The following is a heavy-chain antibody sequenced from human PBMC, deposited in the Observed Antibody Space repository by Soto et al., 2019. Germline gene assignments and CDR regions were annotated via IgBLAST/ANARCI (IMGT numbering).Heavy chain of an antibody. CDR2: INPSGGST. D-gene: IGHD3-3*01. Sequence: QVQLLQSGAEVKKPGASVKVSCKASGYTFTSLYMHWVRQAPGQGLEWMGIINPSGGSTNYAQKFQGRVTMTRDTSTSTVYMELSSLRSEDTSVYYCTRDLQSEYDFWGQGTLVTVSS. J-gene: IGHJ4*02. CDR3: TRDLQSEYDF. CDR1: GYTFTSLY. V-gene: IGHV1-46*03.